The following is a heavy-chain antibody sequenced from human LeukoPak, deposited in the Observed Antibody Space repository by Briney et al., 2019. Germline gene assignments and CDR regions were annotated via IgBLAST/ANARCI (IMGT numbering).Heavy chain of an antibody. CDR3: ARVSYHSSGYYLFDH. CDR1: GFTFSDYY. CDR2: ISSSGGAI. Sequence: GGSLRLSCAASGFTFSDYYMSWIRQPPGKGLEWVSYISSSGGAIYYADSVKGRFTISRDNAKNSLYLQMNSLRAEDTAVYYCARVSYHSSGYYLFDHWGQGTLVTVSS. J-gene: IGHJ4*02. D-gene: IGHD3-22*01. V-gene: IGHV3-11*01.